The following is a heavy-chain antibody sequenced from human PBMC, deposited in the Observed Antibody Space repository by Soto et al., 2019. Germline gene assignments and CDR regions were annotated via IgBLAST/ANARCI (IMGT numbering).Heavy chain of an antibody. V-gene: IGHV1-69*13. CDR2: IIPIFGTA. D-gene: IGHD3-22*01. J-gene: IGHJ4*02. CDR3: ARNVDGSGYSDY. CDR1: GGTFSSYA. Sequence: SVKVSCKASGGTFSSYAISWVRQAPGQGLEWMGGIIPIFGTANYAQKFQGRVTITADESTSTAYMELSSLRSEDTAVYYCARNVDGSGYSDYWGQGTLVTVSS.